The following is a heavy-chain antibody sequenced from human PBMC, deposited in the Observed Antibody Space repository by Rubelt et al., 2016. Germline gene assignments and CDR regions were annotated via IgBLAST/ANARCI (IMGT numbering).Heavy chain of an antibody. D-gene: IGHD4-17*01. CDR3: ATVPIRTVTSTFDY. J-gene: IGHJ4*02. V-gene: IGHV3-23*01. Sequence: EVQLLESGGGLVQPGGSLRLSCAASGFTFSSYAMSWVRQAPGKGLEWVSAISGSGGSTYYADSVQGRFTISRANSKNTLYLQMNSLRAEDTAVYYCATVPIRTVTSTFDYWGQGTLVTVSS. CDR2: ISGSGGST. CDR1: GFTFSSYA.